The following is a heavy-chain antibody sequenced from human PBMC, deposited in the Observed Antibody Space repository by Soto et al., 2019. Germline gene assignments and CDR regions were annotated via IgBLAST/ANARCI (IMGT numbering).Heavy chain of an antibody. CDR3: ARDPGYSRARTHFDY. J-gene: IGHJ4*02. CDR2: ISGSSRSI. D-gene: IGHD5-18*01. V-gene: IGHV3-21*01. CDR1: GFTFSSYN. Sequence: PGGSLRLSCVASGFTFSSYNMNWVRQAPGRGLEWVSSISGSSRSIYYTDSVRGRFTISRDNAKNSLFLQMNSLRDEDTALYYCARDPGYSRARTHFDYWGQGILVTVSS.